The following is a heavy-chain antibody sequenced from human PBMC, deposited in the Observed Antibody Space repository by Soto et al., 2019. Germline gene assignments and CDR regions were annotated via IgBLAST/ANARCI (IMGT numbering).Heavy chain of an antibody. CDR3: ARDSSNYYDSSGYPYYFDY. Sequence: QVQLVQSGAEVKKPGSSVKVSCKASGGTFSSYAISWVRQAPGQGLEWMGGIIPIFGTANYAQKFQGRITITADESTSTAYMELSSLRSEDTAVYYCARDSSNYYDSSGYPYYFDYWGQGTLVTVSS. CDR1: GGTFSSYA. CDR2: IIPIFGTA. V-gene: IGHV1-69*01. J-gene: IGHJ4*02. D-gene: IGHD3-22*01.